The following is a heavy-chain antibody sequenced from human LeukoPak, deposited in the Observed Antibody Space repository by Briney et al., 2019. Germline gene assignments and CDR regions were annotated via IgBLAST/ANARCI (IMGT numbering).Heavy chain of an antibody. V-gene: IGHV3-23*01. CDR1: GFTFSSYA. CDR2: ISGSGGST. CDR3: ARPGTHYYYCYGMDV. J-gene: IGHJ6*02. D-gene: IGHD3-10*01. Sequence: PGGSLRLSCAASGFTFSSYAVSWVRQAPGKGLEWVSAISGSGGSTYYADSVKGRFTISRDNSKNTLYLQMNSLRAEDTAVYYCARPGTHYYYCYGMDVWGQGTTVTVSS.